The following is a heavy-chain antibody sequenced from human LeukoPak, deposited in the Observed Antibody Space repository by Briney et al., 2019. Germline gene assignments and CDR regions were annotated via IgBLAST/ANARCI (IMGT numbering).Heavy chain of an antibody. V-gene: IGHV1-18*01. CDR2: ISAYNGNT. D-gene: IGHD6-13*01. Sequence: ASVKVSCKASGGTFSSYAISWVRQAPGQGLEWMGWISAYNGNTNYAQKLQGRVTMTTDTSTSTTYMELRSLRSDDTAVYYCARDKGYSSLVVWGQGTLVTVSS. CDR3: ARDKGYSSLVV. CDR1: GGTFSSYA. J-gene: IGHJ4*02.